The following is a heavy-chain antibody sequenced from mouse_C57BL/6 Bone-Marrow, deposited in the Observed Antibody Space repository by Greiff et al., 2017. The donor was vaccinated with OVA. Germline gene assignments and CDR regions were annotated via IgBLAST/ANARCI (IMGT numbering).Heavy chain of an antibody. D-gene: IGHD2-3*01. CDR3: ARRWLPYYFDY. Sequence: VKPGASVKISCKASGSTFTDYYMNWVKQSHGKSLEWIGDINPNNGGTSYNQKFKGKATLTVDKSSSTAYMELRSLTSEDSAVYYCARRWLPYYFDYWGQGTTLTVSS. V-gene: IGHV1-26*01. CDR2: INPNNGGT. J-gene: IGHJ2*01. CDR1: GSTFTDYY.